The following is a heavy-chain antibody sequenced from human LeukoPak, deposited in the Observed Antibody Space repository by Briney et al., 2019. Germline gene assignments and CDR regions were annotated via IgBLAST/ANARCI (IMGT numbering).Heavy chain of an antibody. J-gene: IGHJ3*01. CDR2: ISGYNTYT. CDR1: NNTLSSNG. D-gene: IGHD3-16*01. CDR3: ARVRLVWGMETFDL. Sequence: GASVKVSCKASNNTLSSNGITWVRQAPGQGLEWMGWISGYNTYTTYAQKFQDRVTMTKDTSTSTAYMEMRSLRSDDTAIYYCARVRLVWGMETFDLWGQGTMVTVSS. V-gene: IGHV1-18*01.